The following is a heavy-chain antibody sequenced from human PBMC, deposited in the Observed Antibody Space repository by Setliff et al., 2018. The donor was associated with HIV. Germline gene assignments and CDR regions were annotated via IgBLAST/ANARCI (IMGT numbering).Heavy chain of an antibody. CDR2: IYGSSGST. Sequence: PGESLKISCAASGFTFSNYAMSWVRQAPGKGLEWVSAIYGSSGSTNYADSVKGRFTISRDNSENMLYLQMNSLRAEDTAVYYCAKGQDGLRYNWFDPWGHGTLVTVSS. V-gene: IGHV3-23*01. J-gene: IGHJ5*02. CDR3: AKGQDGLRYNWFDP. CDR1: GFTFSNYA.